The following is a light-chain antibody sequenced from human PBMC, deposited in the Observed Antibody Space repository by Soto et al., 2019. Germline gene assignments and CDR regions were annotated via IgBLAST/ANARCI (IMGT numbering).Light chain of an antibody. Sequence: EIVMTQSPATLSVSPWERATLSCRASQSVSSSLAWYQQKPGQAPRLLIYGASTRATGIPARFSGSGSGTEFTLTISSLQSEDFAVYYCQQYNNWPQTFGQGTKVDIK. J-gene: IGKJ1*01. CDR2: GAS. CDR1: QSVSSS. V-gene: IGKV3-15*01. CDR3: QQYNNWPQT.